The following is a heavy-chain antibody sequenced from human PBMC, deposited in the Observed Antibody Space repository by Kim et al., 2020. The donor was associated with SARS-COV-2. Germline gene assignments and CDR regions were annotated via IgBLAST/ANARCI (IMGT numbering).Heavy chain of an antibody. CDR3: AKDGGVGLLGDFWSGYLDY. Sequence: GRFTISKDNSTNTLYLQMNSLRAEDTAVYYCAKDGGVGLLGDFWSGYLDYWGQGTLVTVSS. D-gene: IGHD3-3*01. J-gene: IGHJ4*02. V-gene: IGHV3-23*01.